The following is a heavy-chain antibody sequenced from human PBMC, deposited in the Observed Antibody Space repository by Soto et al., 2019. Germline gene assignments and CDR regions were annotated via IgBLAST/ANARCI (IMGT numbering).Heavy chain of an antibody. D-gene: IGHD6-13*01. Sequence: GGSLRLSCAASGFTFSTYAMSWVRQAPGKGLEWVSAISGSGGSTYYADSVKGRFTISRDNSKNTLYLQMNSLRAEDTAVYYCAKQRLVMSSGDYWGQGTLVTSPQ. CDR3: AKQRLVMSSGDY. CDR2: ISGSGGST. CDR1: GFTFSTYA. V-gene: IGHV3-23*01. J-gene: IGHJ4*02.